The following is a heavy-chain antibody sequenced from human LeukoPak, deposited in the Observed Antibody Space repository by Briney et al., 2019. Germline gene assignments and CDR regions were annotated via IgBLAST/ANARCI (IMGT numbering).Heavy chain of an antibody. J-gene: IGHJ3*01. CDR3: AKDSSGWVYDAFDF. CDR2: ITYNSGSI. Sequence: GGSLRLSCAASGFTFGDFAMHWVRQAPGKGLEWVSGITYNSGSIGYADSVRGRFTISRDNAKNSLYLQMNSLRVEDMALYFCAKDSSGWVYDAFDFWGQGTMVTVSS. CDR1: GFTFGDFA. V-gene: IGHV3-9*03. D-gene: IGHD6-19*01.